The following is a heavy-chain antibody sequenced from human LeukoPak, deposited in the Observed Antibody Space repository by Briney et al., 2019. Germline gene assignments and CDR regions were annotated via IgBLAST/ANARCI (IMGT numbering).Heavy chain of an antibody. Sequence: GGSLRLSCAASGFTFSDYAMHWVRQAPGKGLEFVSVIGPIGVFTYYANSVKGRFTISRDNSKSTVSLQMGSLRDEDMAVYYCARSPPGRTNWNYYDYWGRGTLVTVSS. CDR2: IGPIGVFT. CDR3: ARSPPGRTNWNYYDY. CDR1: GFTFSDYA. V-gene: IGHV3-64*01. D-gene: IGHD1-1*01. J-gene: IGHJ4*02.